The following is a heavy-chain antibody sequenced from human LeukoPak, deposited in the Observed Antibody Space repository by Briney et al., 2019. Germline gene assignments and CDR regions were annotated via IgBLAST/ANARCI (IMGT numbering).Heavy chain of an antibody. CDR1: GGSFSTYA. V-gene: IGHV1-69*10. CDR3: ARDSLYGSVSFDY. CDR2: IIPLLGTA. Sequence: VKVSCKASGGSFSTYAINWVRQAPGQGLEWMGRIIPLLGTANYAQKFQGSVTFTADKSTSTAYMELSSLISEDTAVYYCARDSLYGSVSFDYWGQGTLVTVSS. J-gene: IGHJ4*02. D-gene: IGHD3-10*01.